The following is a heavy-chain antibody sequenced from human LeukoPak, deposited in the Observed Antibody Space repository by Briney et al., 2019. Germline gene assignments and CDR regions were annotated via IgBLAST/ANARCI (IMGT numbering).Heavy chain of an antibody. V-gene: IGHV1-46*01. D-gene: IGHD6-13*01. CDR3: AREGTGYSSSWYDY. Sequence: ASVKVSCKASGYTFTSYYMHWVRQAPGQGLEWMGIINPSGGSTSYAQKFQGRVTMTRDTSISTAYMELSRLRSDDTAVYYCAREGTGYSSSWYDYWGQGTLVTVSS. CDR1: GYTFTSYY. J-gene: IGHJ4*02. CDR2: INPSGGST.